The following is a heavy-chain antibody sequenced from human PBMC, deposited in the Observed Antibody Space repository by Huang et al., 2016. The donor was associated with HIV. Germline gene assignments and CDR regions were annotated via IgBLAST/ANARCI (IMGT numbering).Heavy chain of an antibody. CDR2: ISGYKGKT. D-gene: IGHD3-22*01. Sequence: QVQLVQSGAEVKKPGASVKVSCKASGYTFTNYAINWVRQAPGQSLEWMGWISGYKGKTNYTQKGQGRVTMTKDTSTSTAYMELRSLISDDTAVYYCARERYYYDRSGYYTPVEYFHHWGQGTLVTVSS. V-gene: IGHV1-18*01. CDR3: ARERYYYDRSGYYTPVEYFHH. CDR1: GYTFTNYA. J-gene: IGHJ1*01.